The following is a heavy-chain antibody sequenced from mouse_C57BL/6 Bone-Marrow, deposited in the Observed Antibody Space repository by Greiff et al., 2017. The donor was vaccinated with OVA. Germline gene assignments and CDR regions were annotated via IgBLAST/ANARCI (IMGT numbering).Heavy chain of an antibody. CDR2: IDPSDSYT. V-gene: IGHV1-50*01. CDR3: ARSYDGYYAGYAMDY. CDR1: GYTFTSYW. D-gene: IGHD2-3*01. J-gene: IGHJ4*01. Sequence: QVQLQQPGAELVKPGASVKLSCKASGYTFTSYWMQWVKQRPGQGLEWIGEIDPSDSYTNYNQKFKGKATLTVDTSSSTAYIQLSRLTSEDSAVYYCARSYDGYYAGYAMDYWGQGTSVTVSS.